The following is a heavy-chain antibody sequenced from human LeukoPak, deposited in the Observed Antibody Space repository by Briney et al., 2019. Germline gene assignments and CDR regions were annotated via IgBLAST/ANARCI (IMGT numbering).Heavy chain of an antibody. D-gene: IGHD2-15*01. V-gene: IGHV3-7*02. Sequence: GGSLRLSCAASGFTFSNYWMNWVPQAPGKGLEWVGNIKEDGSEKLYVDSVKGRFIISRDNAKNSLYLQMNSLTAEDKAVYYCARYSQHLNFDYWGQGTLVTVSS. CDR1: GFTFSNYW. CDR2: IKEDGSEK. J-gene: IGHJ4*02. CDR3: ARYSQHLNFDY.